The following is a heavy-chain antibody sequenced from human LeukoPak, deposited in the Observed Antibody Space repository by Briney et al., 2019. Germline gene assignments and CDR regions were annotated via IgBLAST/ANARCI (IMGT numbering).Heavy chain of an antibody. CDR3: ARWDYYDSRTFDI. Sequence: GGSLRLSCAGSGFSFSSYGMHWVRQAPGKGLEWMAFIRSDGSNKYYADSVKGRFTISRDNSKNTLYLQMNSLRAEDTAVYYCARWDYYDSRTFDIWGQGTMVTVS. V-gene: IGHV3-30*02. CDR1: GFSFSSYG. D-gene: IGHD3-22*01. J-gene: IGHJ3*02. CDR2: IRSDGSNK.